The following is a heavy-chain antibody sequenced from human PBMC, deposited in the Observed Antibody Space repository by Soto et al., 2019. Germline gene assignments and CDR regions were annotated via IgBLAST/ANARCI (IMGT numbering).Heavy chain of an antibody. D-gene: IGHD3-10*01. CDR3: ARQWRDYYGSGSYYKPGGSWFDP. CDR2: IYYNGST. CDR1: GGSIISYY. J-gene: IGHJ5*02. Sequence: SETLSLTCTVSGGSIISYYWSWIRQPPGKGLEWIGYIYYNGSTNYNPSLKSRVTISVDTSKNQFSLKLSSVTAADTAVYYCARQWRDYYGSGSYYKPGGSWFDPWGQGTLVTVSS. V-gene: IGHV4-59*01.